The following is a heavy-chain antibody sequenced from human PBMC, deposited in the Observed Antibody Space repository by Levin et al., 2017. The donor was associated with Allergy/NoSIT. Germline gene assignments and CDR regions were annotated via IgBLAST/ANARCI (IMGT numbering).Heavy chain of an antibody. CDR3: ARGGVLLWFGANNWFDP. Sequence: GESLKISCKASGYTFTSYYMHWVRQAPGQGLEWMGIINPSGGSTSYAQKFQGRVTMTRDTSTSTVYMELSSLRSEDTAVYYCARGGVLLWFGANNWFDPWGQGTLVTVSS. CDR1: GYTFTSYY. J-gene: IGHJ5*02. D-gene: IGHD3-10*01. CDR2: INPSGGST. V-gene: IGHV1-46*01.